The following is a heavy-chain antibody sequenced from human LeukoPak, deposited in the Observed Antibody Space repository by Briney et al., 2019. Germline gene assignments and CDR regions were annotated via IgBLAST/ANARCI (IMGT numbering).Heavy chain of an antibody. Sequence: SVKVSCKTSGFTFISSAVQWVRQARGQRLEWIGWIVVGSGNTNYAQKFQERVTITRDTSTSTAYTELSSLRSEDTAVYYCAADPSYSSGYRYYFDYWGQGTLVTVSS. V-gene: IGHV1-58*01. J-gene: IGHJ4*02. D-gene: IGHD3-22*01. CDR3: AADPSYSSGYRYYFDY. CDR2: IVVGSGNT. CDR1: GFTFISSA.